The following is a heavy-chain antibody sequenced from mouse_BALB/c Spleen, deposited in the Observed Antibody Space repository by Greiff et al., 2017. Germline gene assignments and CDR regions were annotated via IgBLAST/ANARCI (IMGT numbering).Heavy chain of an antibody. V-gene: IGHV1-9*01. J-gene: IGHJ2*01. CDR3: AREVRRGVYAMDY. CDR2: ILPGSGST. D-gene: IGHD2-14*01. CDR1: GYTFSSYW. Sequence: QVQLQQSGAELMKPGASVKISCKATGYTFSSYWIEWVKQRPGHGLEWIGEILPGSGSTNYNEKFKGKATFTADTSSNTAYMQLSSLTSEDSAVYYCAREVRRGVYAMDYWGQGTTLTVSS.